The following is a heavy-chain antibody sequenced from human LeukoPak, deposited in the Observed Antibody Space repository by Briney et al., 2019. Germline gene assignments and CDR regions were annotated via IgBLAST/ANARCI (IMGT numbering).Heavy chain of an antibody. J-gene: IGHJ5*02. CDR2: MNPNSGNT. Sequence: ASVKVSCKASGYTFTSYDVNWVRQATGQGLEWMGWMNPNSGNTGYAQKFQGRVTMTRNTSISAAYMELSSLRSEDTAVYYCARDFTMVRGADWFDPWGQGTLVTVSS. V-gene: IGHV1-8*01. CDR1: GYTFTSYD. D-gene: IGHD3-10*01. CDR3: ARDFTMVRGADWFDP.